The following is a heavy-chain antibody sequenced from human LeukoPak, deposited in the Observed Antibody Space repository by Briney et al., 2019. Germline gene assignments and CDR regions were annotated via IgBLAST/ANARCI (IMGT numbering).Heavy chain of an antibody. CDR1: GFTFSPYS. D-gene: IGHD4-17*01. Sequence: PGGSLRLSCAASGFTFSPYSMNWVRQVPGEGLEWVSYINSGSTLTHYADSVRGRFTISRDDAENSLYLNMNSLTAEDTAVYYCTRDADGNFDYWGQGTLVTVSS. V-gene: IGHV3-21*05. CDR3: TRDADGNFDY. CDR2: INSGSTLT. J-gene: IGHJ4*02.